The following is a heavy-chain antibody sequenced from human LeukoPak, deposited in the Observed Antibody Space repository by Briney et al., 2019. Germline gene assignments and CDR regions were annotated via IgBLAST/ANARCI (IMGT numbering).Heavy chain of an antibody. CDR1: GYTFTSYA. CDR3: ARGGLVTRIDY. CDR2: INTNTGNP. V-gene: IGHV7-4-1*02. Sequence: ASVKVSCKGSGYTFTSYAMNGVRQGPGQGLEWMGWINTNTGNPTYAQGFTGRFVFSLDTSVSTAYLQISSLKAEDTAVYYCARGGLVTRIDYWGQGTLVTVSP. J-gene: IGHJ4*02. D-gene: IGHD3-9*01.